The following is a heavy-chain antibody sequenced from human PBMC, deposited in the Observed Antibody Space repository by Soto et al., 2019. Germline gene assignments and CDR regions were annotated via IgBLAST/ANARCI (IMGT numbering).Heavy chain of an antibody. CDR2: IDPKSGGT. CDR1: GPTFIAYY. CDR3: ARVSVDVPE. J-gene: IGHJ4*02. D-gene: IGHD5-12*01. V-gene: IGHV1-2*02. Sequence: QLVQSGAEVKKPGASVRVSCKTSGPTFIAYYINWVRQAPGQGLEWMGWIDPKSGGTTYEQKFLGRVTMTRDTSINTAYMDLIRLTSDDTAVYYCARVSVDVPEWGQGTLITVSS.